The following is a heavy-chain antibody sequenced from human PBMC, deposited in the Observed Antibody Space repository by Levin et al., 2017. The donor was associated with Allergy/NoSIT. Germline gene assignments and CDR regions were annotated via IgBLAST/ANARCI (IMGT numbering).Heavy chain of an antibody. D-gene: IGHD1-26*01. CDR2: IYWDDDK. V-gene: IGHV2-5*02. J-gene: IGHJ5*02. CDR1: GFSLSPSGVG. CDR3: P. Sequence: ESGPTLVKPTQTLTLTCTFSGFSLSPSGVGVGWIRQPPGKALEWLALIYWDDDKRYSPSLKSRLTITKDTSGKGQSTRRGAWLVGDGQAGGSPWG.